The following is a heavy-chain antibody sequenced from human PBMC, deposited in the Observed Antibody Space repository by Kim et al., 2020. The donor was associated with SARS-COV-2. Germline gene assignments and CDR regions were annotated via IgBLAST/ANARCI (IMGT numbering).Heavy chain of an antibody. Sequence: SETLSLTCAVYGGSFSGYYWSWIRQPPGKGLEWIGEINHSGSTNYNASLKSRVTISVDTSKNQFSLKLSSVTAADTAEYYCAGAALEQRRVQNYYGMDVWGQGTTVTVSS. CDR2: INHSGST. V-gene: IGHV4-34*01. CDR3: AGAALEQRRVQNYYGMDV. CDR1: GGSFSGYY. D-gene: IGHD6-13*01. J-gene: IGHJ6*02.